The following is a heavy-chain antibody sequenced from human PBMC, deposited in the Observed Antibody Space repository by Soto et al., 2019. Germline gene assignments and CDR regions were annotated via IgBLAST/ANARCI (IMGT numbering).Heavy chain of an antibody. D-gene: IGHD2-8*01. CDR3: ARADIVLMYFDY. CDR1: GGSFSGYY. Sequence: PSETLSLTCAVYGGSFSGYYWSWIRQPPGKGLEWIGEINHSGSTNYNPSLKSRVTISVDTSKNQFSLKLSSVTAADTAVYYCARADIVLMYFDYWGQGTLVTVSS. V-gene: IGHV4-34*01. CDR2: INHSGST. J-gene: IGHJ4*02.